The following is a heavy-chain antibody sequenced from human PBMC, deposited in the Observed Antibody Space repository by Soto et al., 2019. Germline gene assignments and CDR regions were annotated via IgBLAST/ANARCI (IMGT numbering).Heavy chain of an antibody. CDR3: AREIRFLEWFPWFDP. V-gene: IGHV4-61*01. CDR1: GGSVSSGSYY. J-gene: IGHJ5*02. Sequence: KTSETLSLTCTVSGGSVSSGSYYWSWIRQPPGKGLEWIGYIYYSGSTNYNPSLKSRVTISVDTSKNQFSLKLSSVTAADTAVYYCAREIRFLEWFPWFDPWGQGTLVTVSS. CDR2: IYYSGST. D-gene: IGHD3-3*01.